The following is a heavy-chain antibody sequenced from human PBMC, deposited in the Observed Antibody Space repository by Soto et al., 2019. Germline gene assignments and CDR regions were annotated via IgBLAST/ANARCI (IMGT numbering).Heavy chain of an antibody. CDR3: ARLEGLATISYYFDF. J-gene: IGHJ4*02. D-gene: IGHD5-12*01. CDR1: DDSINSDKYY. V-gene: IGHV4-39*01. CDR2: IYYRGNA. Sequence: QLQLQESGPGLVKPSETLSLTCSVSDDSINSDKYYWGWIRQPPGKGLEWIGSIYYRGNAYYNPSLQTRATISLHKSKSQFSLKLNFVTAADSAVYFCARLEGLATISYYFDFWGPGALVTVSS.